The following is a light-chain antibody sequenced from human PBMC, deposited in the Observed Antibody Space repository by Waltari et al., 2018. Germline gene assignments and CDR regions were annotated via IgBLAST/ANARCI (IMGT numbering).Light chain of an antibody. Sequence: EIVLTQSPDTLSLSPGDRDTVSCRASQSVSKYYLAWYQQKPGQYPRLLIYDASTRAAGIPDRFSGRGSGTDFTLTISGLEPQDIAVYYCQHYGISPRSFGQGTKVEMK. CDR2: DAS. J-gene: IGKJ1*01. CDR3: QHYGISPRS. V-gene: IGKV3-20*01. CDR1: QSVSKYY.